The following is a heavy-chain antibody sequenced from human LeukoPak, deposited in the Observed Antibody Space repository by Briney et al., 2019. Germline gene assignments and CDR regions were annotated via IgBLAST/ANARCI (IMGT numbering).Heavy chain of an antibody. CDR2: IYYSGST. Sequence: SKTLSLTCAVSGGSISSSSYYWGWIRQPPGKGLEWIGSIYYSGSTYYNPSLKSRVTISVDTSKNQFSLKLSSVTAADTAVYYCARVALRTNYYFDYWGQGTLVTVSS. J-gene: IGHJ4*02. D-gene: IGHD1-14*01. CDR1: GGSISSSSYY. V-gene: IGHV4-39*07. CDR3: ARVALRTNYYFDY.